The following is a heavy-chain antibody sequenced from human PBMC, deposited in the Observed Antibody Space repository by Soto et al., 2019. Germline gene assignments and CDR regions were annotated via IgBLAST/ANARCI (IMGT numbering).Heavy chain of an antibody. CDR1: GGSIKGTGYF. D-gene: IGHD2-21*01. V-gene: IGHV4-39*01. CDR2: LYDNENDRN. J-gene: IGHJ5*02. Sequence: QLQLQESGPGLVKPSETLSLTCTVSGGSIKGTGYFWAWIRQSPGKGLEWIASLYDNENDRNYYNPSLKSRVTISADTSKDQLSLSLTLVTAADTAVYFCARHGTFWGDTPRWVDPWGQGTLVTVSS. CDR3: ARHGTFWGDTPRWVDP.